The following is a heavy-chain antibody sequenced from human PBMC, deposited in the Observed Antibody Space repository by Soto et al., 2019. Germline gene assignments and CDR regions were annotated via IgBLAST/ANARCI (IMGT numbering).Heavy chain of an antibody. D-gene: IGHD2-8*01. J-gene: IGHJ4*02. Sequence: GGSLRLSCAASGLIFSNYKMHWVRQAPGKGLVWVSRINTDGSITDYADSVKGRFTVSRDNAKNTMYLQMNSLTADDTAVYYCARDTNGLHDWCQGTLVTVSS. CDR2: INTDGSIT. CDR1: GLIFSNYK. V-gene: IGHV3-74*01. CDR3: ARDTNGLHD.